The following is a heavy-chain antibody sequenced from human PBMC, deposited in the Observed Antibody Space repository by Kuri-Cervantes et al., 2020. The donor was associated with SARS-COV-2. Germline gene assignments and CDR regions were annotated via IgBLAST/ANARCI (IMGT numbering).Heavy chain of an antibody. V-gene: IGHV3-11*01. CDR1: GFTFSNAW. CDR3: AKDRRVDGSGSYRWFDP. D-gene: IGHD3-10*01. CDR2: ISSSGSTI. Sequence: GESLKISCAASGFTFSNAWMSWVRQAPGKGLEWVSYISSSGSTIYYADSVKGRFTISRDNAKNSLYLQMSSLRAEDTAVYYCAKDRRVDGSGSYRWFDPWGQGTLVTVSS. J-gene: IGHJ5*02.